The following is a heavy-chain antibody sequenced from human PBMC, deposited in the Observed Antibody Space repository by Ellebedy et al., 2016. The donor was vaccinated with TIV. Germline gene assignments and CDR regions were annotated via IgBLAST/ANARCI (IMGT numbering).Heavy chain of an antibody. Sequence: SETLSLXXAVSGASISSNNWWSRVRQPPGNGLEWIGDLFHTGRTNYNPSLKSRVTISVEKSKNQFSLVLRSVTAADTAIYYCARILTAYYNQYYDGMGVWGQGTTVTVSS. CDR3: ARILTAYYNQYYDGMGV. D-gene: IGHD3-9*01. CDR1: GASISSNNW. J-gene: IGHJ6*02. CDR2: LFHTGRT. V-gene: IGHV4-4*02.